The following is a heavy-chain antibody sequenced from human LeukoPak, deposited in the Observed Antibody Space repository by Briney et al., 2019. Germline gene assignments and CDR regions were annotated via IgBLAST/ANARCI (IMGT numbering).Heavy chain of an antibody. CDR2: INHSGST. Sequence: NPSETLPLTCAVYGGSFSGYYWSWIRQPPGKGLEWIGEINHSGSTNYNPSLKSRVTISVDTSKNQFSLKLSSVTAADTAEYYCARRAVVVVPAARYFDYWGQGTLVTVSS. V-gene: IGHV4-34*01. D-gene: IGHD2-2*01. CDR1: GGSFSGYY. CDR3: ARRAVVVVPAARYFDY. J-gene: IGHJ4*02.